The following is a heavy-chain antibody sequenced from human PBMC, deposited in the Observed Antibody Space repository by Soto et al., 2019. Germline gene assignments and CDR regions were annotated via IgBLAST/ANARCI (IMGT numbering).Heavy chain of an antibody. J-gene: IGHJ6*02. Sequence: EVQLVESGGGLVKPGGSLRLSCAASGFTFSSYSMNWVRQAPGKGLEWVSSISSSSSYIYYADSVKGRFTISRDNAKNXLXXQMNSLRAEDTAVYYCAREPRRNFGEFYYYYGMDVWGQGTTVTVSS. CDR3: AREPRRNFGEFYYYYGMDV. CDR2: ISSSSSYI. V-gene: IGHV3-21*01. D-gene: IGHD3-10*01. CDR1: GFTFSSYS.